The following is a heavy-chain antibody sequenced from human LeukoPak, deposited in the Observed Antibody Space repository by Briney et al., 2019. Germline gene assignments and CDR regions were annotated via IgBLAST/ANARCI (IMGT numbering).Heavy chain of an antibody. CDR1: GGSIRSTSYY. Sequence: SEALSLTCTVSGGSIRSTSYYWGWIRQPPGKGLEWIGSIYYSGSTYYNPSLKSRVTISVDTSKNQFSLKLSSVTAADTAVYYCGRLFYDFWSGHYYYYMDVWGKGTTVTVSS. D-gene: IGHD3-3*01. J-gene: IGHJ6*03. V-gene: IGHV4-39*01. CDR2: IYYSGST. CDR3: GRLFYDFWSGHYYYYMDV.